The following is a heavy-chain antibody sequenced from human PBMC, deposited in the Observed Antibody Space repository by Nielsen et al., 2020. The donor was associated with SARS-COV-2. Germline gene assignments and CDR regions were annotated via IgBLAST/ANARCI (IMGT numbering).Heavy chain of an antibody. Sequence: ETLSLTCTVSGGSISSGGYYWSWIRQHPGKGLEWVANIKQDGSEKYYVDSVKGRFTISRDNAKNSLYLQMNSLRAEDTAVYYCARVWDYWGQGTLVTVSS. V-gene: IGHV3-7*01. CDR1: GGSISSGGYY. CDR3: ARVWDY. CDR2: IKQDGSEK. D-gene: IGHD2-21*01. J-gene: IGHJ4*02.